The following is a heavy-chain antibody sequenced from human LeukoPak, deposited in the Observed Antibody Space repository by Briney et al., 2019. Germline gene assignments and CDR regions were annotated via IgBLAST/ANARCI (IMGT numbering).Heavy chain of an antibody. V-gene: IGHV3-30*18. J-gene: IGHJ4*02. Sequence: GRSLRLSCAASGYTFSSYGMHWVRQAPGKGLEWVAVISYDGSNKYYADSVKGRFTISRDNSKNTLYLQMNSLRAEDTAVYYCAKEFQGIAVAGDFDYWGQGTLVTVSS. CDR3: AKEFQGIAVAGDFDY. CDR1: GYTFSSYG. CDR2: ISYDGSNK. D-gene: IGHD6-19*01.